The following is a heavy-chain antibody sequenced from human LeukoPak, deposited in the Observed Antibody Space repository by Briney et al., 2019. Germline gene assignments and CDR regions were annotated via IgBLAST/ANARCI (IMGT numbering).Heavy chain of an antibody. V-gene: IGHV3-21*04. J-gene: IGHJ4*02. CDR3: ARGYCSGRSCYMWYSDY. Sequence: GGSLRLSCAASGFTFSSYSMDWVRQAPGKGLEWVSSISSGSSYIYYADSVKGRFTISRDNSKNTVYLQMNSLRAEDTAVYYCARGYCSGRSCYMWYSDYWGQGTLVTVSS. D-gene: IGHD2-15*01. CDR1: GFTFSSYS. CDR2: ISSGSSYI.